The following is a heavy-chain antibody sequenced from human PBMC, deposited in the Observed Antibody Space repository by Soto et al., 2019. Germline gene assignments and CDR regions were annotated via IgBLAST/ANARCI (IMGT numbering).Heavy chain of an antibody. CDR3: ARENDPYGFDL. V-gene: IGHV1-18*01. Sequence: QVQLVQSETTQEKPGASVKVSCEAFDYSFDSYAYSWVRQAPGQGLEWMGRIGSGDTKYAQKLQGRVTMTTDTSTNTAYMELRSLRSDDTALYYCARENDPYGFDLWGQGTMVTVSS. CDR1: DYSFDSYA. CDR2: IGSGDT. J-gene: IGHJ3*01.